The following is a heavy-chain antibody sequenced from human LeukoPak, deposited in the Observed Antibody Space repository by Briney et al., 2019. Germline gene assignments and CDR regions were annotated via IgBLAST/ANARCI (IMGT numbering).Heavy chain of an antibody. D-gene: IGHD1-7*01. CDR1: AFTFRSYG. CDR2: IRYDGSNK. CDR3: TRHVSGTIN. Sequence: GRSLRLSCATSAFTFRSYGMHWVRQAPDKGLEWVAFIRYDGSNKYYADSVKGRFTISRDNSKNTLYLQMNSLKTEDTAVYYCTRHVSGTINWGQGTLVTVSS. J-gene: IGHJ4*02. V-gene: IGHV3-33*01.